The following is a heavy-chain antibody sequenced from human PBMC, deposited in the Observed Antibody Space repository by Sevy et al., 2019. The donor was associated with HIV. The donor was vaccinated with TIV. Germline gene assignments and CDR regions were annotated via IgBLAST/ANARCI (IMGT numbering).Heavy chain of an antibody. CDR2: IRSKAYGGTT. Sequence: GGSLRLSCTASGFTFGDYAMNWFRQAPGKGLEWVGFIRSKAYGGTTKNAASVKDRFTISRDDSKNTAYLQMSSLKTDDTAVYFCTRDRAFMEYYSCSGSFGAFDIWGQGTMVTVSS. D-gene: IGHD3-10*01. CDR3: TRDRAFMEYYSCSGSFGAFDI. J-gene: IGHJ3*02. CDR1: GFTFGDYA. V-gene: IGHV3-49*03.